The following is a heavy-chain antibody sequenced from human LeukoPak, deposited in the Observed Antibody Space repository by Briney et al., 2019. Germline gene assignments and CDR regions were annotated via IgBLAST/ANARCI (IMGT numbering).Heavy chain of an antibody. CDR2: IYHSGST. Sequence: SGTLSLTCAVSGGSMSSSNWWSWVRQPPGKGLEWIGEIYHSGSTNYNPSLKSRVTISVDKSKNQFSLKLSSVTAADTAVYYCARGGSSSWYGLLDYWGQGTLVTVSS. J-gene: IGHJ4*02. CDR3: ARGGSSSWYGLLDY. D-gene: IGHD6-13*01. V-gene: IGHV4-4*02. CDR1: GGSMSSSNW.